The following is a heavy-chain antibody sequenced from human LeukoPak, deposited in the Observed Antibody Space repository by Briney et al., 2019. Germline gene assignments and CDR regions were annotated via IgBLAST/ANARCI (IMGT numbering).Heavy chain of an antibody. Sequence: PSQTLSFTCTVSGGSISSGDYYWSWIRQPPGKGLEWIGYIYYSGSTYYNPSLKSRVTISVDTSKNQFSLKLSSVTAADTAVYYCARSYSSGWYYFDYWGQGTLVTVSS. CDR2: IYYSGST. D-gene: IGHD6-19*01. J-gene: IGHJ4*02. CDR1: GGSISSGDYY. CDR3: ARSYSSGWYYFDY. V-gene: IGHV4-30-4*01.